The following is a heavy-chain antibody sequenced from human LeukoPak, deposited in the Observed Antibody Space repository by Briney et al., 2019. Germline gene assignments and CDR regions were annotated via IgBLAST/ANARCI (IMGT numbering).Heavy chain of an antibody. CDR3: ASGGSGSSVYYFDY. CDR1: GGTFSSYA. J-gene: IGHJ4*02. Sequence: SVKVSCKASGGTFSSYAISWVRQAPGQGLKWMGGIIPIFGTANYAQKFQGRVTITADESTSTAYMELSSLRSEGTAVYYCASGGSGSSVYYFDYWGQGTLVTVSS. V-gene: IGHV1-69*13. D-gene: IGHD3-10*01. CDR2: IIPIFGTA.